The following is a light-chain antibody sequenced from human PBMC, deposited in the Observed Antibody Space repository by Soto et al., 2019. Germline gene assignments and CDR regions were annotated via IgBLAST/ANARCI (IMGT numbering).Light chain of an antibody. Sequence: QSALTQPRSXXXXXXXXXXXXCTGTSSDVGAYNYVSWYQHHPGKAPKVMIYDVSERPSGVPDRFSGSKSDNKASLTISGLQAEDEADYYCCSYAGSYSWVFGGGTKLTVL. J-gene: IGLJ3*02. CDR1: SSDVGAYNY. V-gene: IGLV2-11*01. CDR3: CSYAGSYSWV. CDR2: DVS.